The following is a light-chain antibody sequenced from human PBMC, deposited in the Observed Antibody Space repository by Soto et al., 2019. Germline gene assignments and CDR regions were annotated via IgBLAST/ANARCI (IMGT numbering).Light chain of an antibody. Sequence: EIVLTQSPGTLSLSPGERATLSCRASQSVTSNFLAWYQQKPGEAPRLLIYGASSRAAGIPARSSGSGSGTDFTLTISRLEPEDFAVYYCQLYGSSPPRLTFGGGTKVDIK. V-gene: IGKV3-20*01. CDR3: QLYGSSPPRLT. CDR2: GAS. J-gene: IGKJ4*01. CDR1: QSVTSNF.